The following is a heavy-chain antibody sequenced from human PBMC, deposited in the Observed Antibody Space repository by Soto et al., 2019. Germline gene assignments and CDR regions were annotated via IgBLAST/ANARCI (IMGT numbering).Heavy chain of an antibody. V-gene: IGHV1-69*01. CDR1: GGTFNNYA. J-gene: IGHJ6*02. CDR3: ARGLRTGNYGMDV. Sequence: QEQLLQSGAEVRKPGSSVKVSCKASGGTFNNYAVSWVRQAPGQGLAWMGGIIPMFETVNYAQRFQGRLTIAADESTSTAYMELTSLTSADTAIYFCARGLRTGNYGMDVWGQWTTVSVSS. D-gene: IGHD2-15*01. CDR2: IIPMFETV.